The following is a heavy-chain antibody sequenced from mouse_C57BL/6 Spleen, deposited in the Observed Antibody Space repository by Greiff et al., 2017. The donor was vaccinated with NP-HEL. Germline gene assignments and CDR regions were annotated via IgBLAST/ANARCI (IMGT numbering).Heavy chain of an antibody. D-gene: IGHD3-2*02. V-gene: IGHV5-12*01. CDR1: GFTFSDYS. Sequence: EVQLVESGGGLVQPGGSLKLSCAASGFTFSDYSMYWVRQTPEKRLEWVAYISTGGGSTYYPDTVKCRFTISRDNAKNTLYLQMSRLKSEDTAMYYCARRQLRRRGDAMDYWGQGTSVTVSS. CDR3: ARRQLRRRGDAMDY. J-gene: IGHJ4*01. CDR2: ISTGGGST.